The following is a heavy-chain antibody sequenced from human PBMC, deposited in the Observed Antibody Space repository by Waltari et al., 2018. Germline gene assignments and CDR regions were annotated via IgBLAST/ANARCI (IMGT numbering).Heavy chain of an antibody. D-gene: IGHD4-17*01. CDR2: IKQDGSEK. J-gene: IGHJ4*02. Sequence: SCAASGFTFSTYWMTWVRQAPGKGLEWVASIKQDGSEKYYVDSVKGRFTISRDNAKNSLYLQMNSLRDEDTAVYYCARGLSIRAMTMVVTIDYWGQGTLVTVSS. V-gene: IGHV3-7*01. CDR1: GFTFSTYW. CDR3: ARGLSIRAMTMVVTIDY.